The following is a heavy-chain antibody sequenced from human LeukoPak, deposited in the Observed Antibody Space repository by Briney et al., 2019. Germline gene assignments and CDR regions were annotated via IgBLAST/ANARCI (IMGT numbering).Heavy chain of an antibody. CDR3: ARDPGGFLTTFFFDY. CDR2: IYYSGST. J-gene: IGHJ4*02. V-gene: IGHV4-39*07. Sequence: PAETLSLTCTVSGGSISGSSYYWGWIRQPPGKGLEWIGNIYYSGSTYYNPSLKSRVTISVDTSKNQFSLKLNSVTAADTAVYYCARDPGGFLTTFFFDYWGQGTLVTVSS. D-gene: IGHD3-16*01. CDR1: GGSISGSSYY.